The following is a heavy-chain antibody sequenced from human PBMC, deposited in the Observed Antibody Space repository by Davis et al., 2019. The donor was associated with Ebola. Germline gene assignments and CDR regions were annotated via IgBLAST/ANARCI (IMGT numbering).Heavy chain of an antibody. CDR2: IIPILGIA. CDR3: ASNYYDSSGYYINYYYGMDV. V-gene: IGHV1-69*04. D-gene: IGHD3-22*01. J-gene: IGHJ6*02. CDR1: RGTFSSYA. Sequence: SVKVSCKASRGTFSSYAINWVRQATGQGLEWMGRIIPILGIANYAQKFQGRVTITADKSTSTAYMELSSLRSEDTAVYYCASNYYDSSGYYINYYYGMDVWGQGTTVTVSS.